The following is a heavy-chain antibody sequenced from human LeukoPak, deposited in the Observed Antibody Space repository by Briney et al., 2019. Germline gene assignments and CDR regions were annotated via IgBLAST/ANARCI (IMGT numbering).Heavy chain of an antibody. V-gene: IGHV3-23*01. CDR1: GFTFSSYA. Sequence: GGSLRLSCAASGFTFSSYAMSWVRQAPGKGLEWVSAISGSGGSTYYADSVKGRFTISRDNSKNTLYLQMNSLGAEDTAVYYCAKDRVRYYYDSSGYPTAVYWGQGTLVTVSS. CDR2: ISGSGGST. D-gene: IGHD3-22*01. J-gene: IGHJ4*02. CDR3: AKDRVRYYYDSSGYPTAVY.